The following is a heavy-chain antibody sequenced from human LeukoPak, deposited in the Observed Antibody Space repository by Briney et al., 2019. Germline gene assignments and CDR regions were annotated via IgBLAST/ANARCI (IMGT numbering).Heavy chain of an antibody. D-gene: IGHD3-9*01. CDR2: ISNDGTEK. V-gene: IGHV3-30-3*01. CDR1: EFTFTNYG. Sequence: GGSLRLSCTASEFTFTNYGMHWVRQAPGKGLEWVAVISNDGTEKYYADSVKGRFTISRDNSENTLYLQLNSLRPDDTAVYYCARVRVILTTMASFSYWGLGTLVTISS. CDR3: ARVRVILTTMASFSY. J-gene: IGHJ4*02.